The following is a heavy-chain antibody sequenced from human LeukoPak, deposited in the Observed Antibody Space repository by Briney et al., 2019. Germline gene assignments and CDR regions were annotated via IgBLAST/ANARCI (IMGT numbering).Heavy chain of an antibody. CDR3: ARVMGYCSSTSCYSVNWFDP. CDR2: IYYSGST. J-gene: IGHJ5*02. CDR1: GGSISSGGYY. Sequence: SETLSLTCTVSGGSISSGGYYWSWIRQRPGKGLEWIGYIYYSGSTYYNPSLKSRVTISVDTSKNQFSLKLSSVTAADTAVYYCARVMGYCSSTSCYSVNWFDPWGQGTLVTVSS. D-gene: IGHD2-2*02. V-gene: IGHV4-31*03.